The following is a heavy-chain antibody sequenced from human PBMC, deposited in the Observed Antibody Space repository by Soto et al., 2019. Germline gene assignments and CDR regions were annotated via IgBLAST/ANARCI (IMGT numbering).Heavy chain of an antibody. CDR2: IYYSGST. CDR3: ARAYYDTSGYSLDP. J-gene: IGHJ5*02. CDR1: GGSISSSGYY. Sequence: SETLSLTCTVSGGSISSSGYYWGWIRQPPGKGLEWIGNIYYSGSTHYNPSLKSRVTISIDTSKNQFSLRLSSVTAADTAVYYCARAYYDTSGYSLDPWGQGTLVTVSS. V-gene: IGHV4-39*07. D-gene: IGHD3-22*01.